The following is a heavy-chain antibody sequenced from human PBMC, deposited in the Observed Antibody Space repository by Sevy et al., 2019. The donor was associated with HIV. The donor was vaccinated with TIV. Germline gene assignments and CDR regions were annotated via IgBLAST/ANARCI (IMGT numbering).Heavy chain of an antibody. CDR3: ATVRKDGYNGLGY. J-gene: IGHJ4*02. CDR1: GFGFSSFW. Sequence: GGSLRLSCAASGFGFSSFWMHWVRQVPGKGLVWVSRINSDGNSRSYANSVKGRFTISRDNAQNTLYLKMNNLRAEDTAIYYCATVRKDGYNGLGYWGQGTLVTVSS. CDR2: INSDGNSR. V-gene: IGHV3-74*01. D-gene: IGHD5-12*01.